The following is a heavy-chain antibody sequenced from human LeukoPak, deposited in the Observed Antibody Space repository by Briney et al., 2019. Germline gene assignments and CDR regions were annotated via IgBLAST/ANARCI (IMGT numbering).Heavy chain of an antibody. Sequence: SVKVSCKASGGTFSSYAISWVRQAPGQGLEWMGGIIPIFGTANYAQKFQGRVTITADQSTSTAYMELSRLRTEDTAVYYCAQTLGDWVDDYWGQGTLVTVSS. J-gene: IGHJ4*02. V-gene: IGHV1-69*13. D-gene: IGHD2-21*02. CDR3: AQTLGDWVDDY. CDR2: IIPIFGTA. CDR1: GGTFSSYA.